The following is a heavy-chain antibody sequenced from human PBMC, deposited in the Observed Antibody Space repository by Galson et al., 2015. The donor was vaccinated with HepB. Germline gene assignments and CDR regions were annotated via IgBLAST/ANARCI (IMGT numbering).Heavy chain of an antibody. J-gene: IGHJ6*02. V-gene: IGHV3-30*18. CDR2: ISNDGSAK. Sequence: PRLSCAASRFTFTRYGMHWVRQAPGKGLEWLAFISNDGSAKHNANSVKGRFTISRDNSRNTLYLQMNNLRPEDTAVYYCAKDSIASSGAGWGMDVWGQGTTVTVSS. CDR1: RFTFTRYG. D-gene: IGHD2-21*01. CDR3: AKDSIASSGAGWGMDV.